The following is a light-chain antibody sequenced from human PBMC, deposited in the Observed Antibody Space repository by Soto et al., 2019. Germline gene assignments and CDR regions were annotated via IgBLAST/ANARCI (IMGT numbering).Light chain of an antibody. CDR1: QTISSW. J-gene: IGKJ5*01. CDR3: QQYTSRAIP. CDR2: KAS. Sequence: DIQMYQSPAAVSGYIGDRVTITFRASQTISSWLAWYQQKPGKAPKLLIYKASTLKSGVPSRFSGSGSGTEFTLTISSLQPDDFAPYYCQQYTSRAIPFGQGGRL. V-gene: IGKV1-5*03.